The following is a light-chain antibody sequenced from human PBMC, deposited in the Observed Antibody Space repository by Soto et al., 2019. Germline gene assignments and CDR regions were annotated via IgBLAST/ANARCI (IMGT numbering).Light chain of an antibody. V-gene: IGKV3-20*01. J-gene: IGKJ4*01. CDR3: QQYAASPLT. CDR1: QSVSSNY. Sequence: EIVLTQSSGTLYLSPGERVTLSCRARQSVSSNYLAWYQQKSGQAPRLLIYRASTRATGIPDRFSGSGSGTDFSLIISSLDPEDSAVYYCQQYAASPLTFGGGTKLETK. CDR2: RAS.